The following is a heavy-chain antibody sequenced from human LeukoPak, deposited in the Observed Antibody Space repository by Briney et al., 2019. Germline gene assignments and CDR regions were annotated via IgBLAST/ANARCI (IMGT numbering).Heavy chain of an antibody. Sequence: GGSLRLSCAASGFTFSSYAMSWVRQAPGKGLEWVSAISGSGGSTYYADSVKGRFTISRDNSKNTLYLQMNSLRAEDTAVYYCAKENIVVVPAAIFDWFDPWGQGTLVTVSS. D-gene: IGHD2-2*01. J-gene: IGHJ5*02. CDR2: ISGSGGST. CDR1: GFTFSSYA. V-gene: IGHV3-23*01. CDR3: AKENIVVVPAAIFDWFDP.